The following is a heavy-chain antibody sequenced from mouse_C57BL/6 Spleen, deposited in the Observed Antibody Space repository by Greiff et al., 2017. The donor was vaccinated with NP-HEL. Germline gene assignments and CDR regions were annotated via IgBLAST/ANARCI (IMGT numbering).Heavy chain of an antibody. CDR3: ARREGLLRSPYAMDY. V-gene: IGHV1-55*01. Sequence: QVQLQQPGAELVKPGASVKMSCKASGYTFTSYWITWVKQRPGQGLEWIGDIYPGSGSTNYNEKFKSKATLTVDTSSSTAYMQLSSLTSEDSAVYYCARREGLLRSPYAMDYWGQGTSVTVSS. D-gene: IGHD1-1*01. CDR1: GYTFTSYW. J-gene: IGHJ4*01. CDR2: IYPGSGST.